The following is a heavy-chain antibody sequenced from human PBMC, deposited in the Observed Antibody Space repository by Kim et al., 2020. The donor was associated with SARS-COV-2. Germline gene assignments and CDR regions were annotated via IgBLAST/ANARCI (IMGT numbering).Heavy chain of an antibody. CDR1: GGSISSSNW. Sequence: SETLSLTCAVSGGSISSSNWWSWVRQPPGKGLEWIGEIYHSGSTNYNPSLKSRVTISVDKSKNQFSLKLSSVTAADTAVYYCARDNARGELGPQFDYWGQGTLVTVSS. D-gene: IGHD3-16*01. CDR2: IYHSGST. J-gene: IGHJ4*02. V-gene: IGHV4-4*02. CDR3: ARDNARGELGPQFDY.